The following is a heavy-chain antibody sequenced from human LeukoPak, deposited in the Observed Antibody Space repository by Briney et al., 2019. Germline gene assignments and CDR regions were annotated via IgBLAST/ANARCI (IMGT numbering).Heavy chain of an antibody. CDR1: GGSFSGYY. V-gene: IGHV4-34*01. CDR2: INHSGST. Sequence: KPSETLSLTCAVYGGSFSGYYWSWIRQPPGKGLEWIGEINHSGSTNYNPSLKSRVTISVDTSKNQFSLKLSSVTAADTAVYYCARGDSSGYYYEWVDPWGQGTLVTVSP. D-gene: IGHD3-22*01. J-gene: IGHJ5*02. CDR3: ARGDSSGYYYEWVDP.